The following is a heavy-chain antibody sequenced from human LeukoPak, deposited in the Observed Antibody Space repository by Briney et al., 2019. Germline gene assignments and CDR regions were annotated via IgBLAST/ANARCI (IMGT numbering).Heavy chain of an antibody. V-gene: IGHV1-46*01. D-gene: IGHD6-19*01. J-gene: IGHJ3*02. Sequence: GASVKVSFKASGYTFTSYYMHWVRQAPGQGLEWMGIINPSGGSTSYAQKFQGRVTMTRDTSTSTVYMELSSLRSEDTAVYYCARRGWDLDAFDIWGQGTMVTVSS. CDR1: GYTFTSYY. CDR2: INPSGGST. CDR3: ARRGWDLDAFDI.